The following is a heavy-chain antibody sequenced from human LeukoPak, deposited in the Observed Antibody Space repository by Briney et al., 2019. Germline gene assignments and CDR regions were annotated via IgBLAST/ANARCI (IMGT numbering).Heavy chain of an antibody. V-gene: IGHV3-7*01. J-gene: IGHJ3*02. Sequence: GGSLRLSCAASGFTFSSDAMAWVRQAPGKGLEWVANIKEDGSEKYYVDSVKGRFTISRDNAKNSLHLQMNSLRAEDTAVYYCAKDLSRRGAFDIWGQGTMVTVSS. CDR2: IKEDGSEK. D-gene: IGHD1-14*01. CDR1: GFTFSSDA. CDR3: AKDLSRRGAFDI.